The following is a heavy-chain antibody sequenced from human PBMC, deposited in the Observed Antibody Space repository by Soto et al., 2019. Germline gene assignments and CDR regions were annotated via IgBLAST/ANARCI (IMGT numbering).Heavy chain of an antibody. Sequence: EVQLVESGGGLVQPGGSLRLSCAASGFTFSSYSMNWVRQAPGKGLEWVSYISSSSSTIYYADSVKGRFTISRDNAKNSLYLQMNSRRAEYTAVYYCARADSGYAHGYYYYGMDVWGQGTTVTVSS. CDR3: ARADSGYAHGYYYYGMDV. J-gene: IGHJ6*02. V-gene: IGHV3-48*01. CDR2: ISSSSSTI. D-gene: IGHD5-12*01. CDR1: GFTFSSYS.